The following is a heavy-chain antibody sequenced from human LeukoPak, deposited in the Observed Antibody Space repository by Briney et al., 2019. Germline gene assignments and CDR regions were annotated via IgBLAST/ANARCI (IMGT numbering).Heavy chain of an antibody. Sequence: SGTLSLSCVVSGGSITSDNWCTWVRQSPGKGLEWTGQIYHSGSTNYNPSPKSQDSISVDQSKNQSSLKLSAGTGAGTAIHCCARDLVDSGGNYFHSWGQGTLVTVSP. CDR1: GGSITSDNW. CDR3: ARDLVDSGGNYFHS. J-gene: IGHJ4*02. D-gene: IGHD2-15*01. CDR2: IYHSGST. V-gene: IGHV4-4*01.